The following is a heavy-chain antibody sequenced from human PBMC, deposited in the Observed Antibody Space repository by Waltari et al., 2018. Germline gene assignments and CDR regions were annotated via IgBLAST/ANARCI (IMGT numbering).Heavy chain of an antibody. V-gene: IGHV3-23*01. D-gene: IGHD3-10*01. CDR1: GFSFSNYG. CDR3: ARWSVSGSYYDS. J-gene: IGHJ4*02. Sequence: EVQLLESGETLLQPGGSLRLSCTASGFSFSNYGLTWVRQAPGKGLEWVSAMSRDGWATFYGGAVRGRSTISRDNSNNTVYLEINSLRVDDTAKYYCARWSVSGSYYDSWGQGILVAVSS. CDR2: MSRDGWAT.